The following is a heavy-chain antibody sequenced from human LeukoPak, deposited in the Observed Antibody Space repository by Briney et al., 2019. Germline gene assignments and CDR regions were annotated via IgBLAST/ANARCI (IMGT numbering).Heavy chain of an antibody. J-gene: IGHJ3*02. CDR1: GFTFSDYY. CDR2: ISSSGSTI. V-gene: IGHV3-11*01. Sequence: GGSLRLPCAASGFTFSDYYMSWIRQAPGKGLEWVSYISSSGSTIYYADSVKGRFTISRDNAKNSLYLQMNSLRAEDTAVYYCARVRTYYYGSGRTDAFDIWGQGTMVTVSS. D-gene: IGHD3-10*01. CDR3: ARVRTYYYGSGRTDAFDI.